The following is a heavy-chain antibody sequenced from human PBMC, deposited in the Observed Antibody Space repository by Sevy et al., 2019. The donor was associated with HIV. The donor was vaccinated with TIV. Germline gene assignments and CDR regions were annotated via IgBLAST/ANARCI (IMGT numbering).Heavy chain of an antibody. V-gene: IGHV3-49*03. CDR2: ITRNSYEASGGTT. CDR3: TRGLATADTPEYYFDY. Sequence: GGSLRLSCTTSGFTFDDYAMSWFRQAPGKGREWVAFITRNSYEASGGTTDYAGSVKGRFIISRDDSKSVAYLQMNSLKTEDTAVYYCTRGLATADTPEYYFDYWGQGTLVTVSS. J-gene: IGHJ4*02. CDR1: GFTFDDYA. D-gene: IGHD5-12*01.